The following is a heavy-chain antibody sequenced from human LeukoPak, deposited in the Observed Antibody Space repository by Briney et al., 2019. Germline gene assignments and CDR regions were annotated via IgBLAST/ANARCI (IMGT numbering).Heavy chain of an antibody. D-gene: IGHD1-26*01. V-gene: IGHV1-8*02. CDR2: MSPNSGNT. CDR1: GYTFTSYD. Sequence: GASVKVSCKASGYTFTSYDINWVRQATGQGLEWMGWMSPNSGNTGYAQRFQGRVTMTRNTSISTAYMELSSLRAEDTAVYYCARGRRIVGATVYYYYYYMDVWGKGTTVTVSS. J-gene: IGHJ6*03. CDR3: ARGRRIVGATVYYYYYYMDV.